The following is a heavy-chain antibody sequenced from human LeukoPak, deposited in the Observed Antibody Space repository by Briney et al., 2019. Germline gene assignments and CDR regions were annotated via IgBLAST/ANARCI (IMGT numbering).Heavy chain of an antibody. CDR2: IKQDGSEE. D-gene: IGHD3-10*01. V-gene: IGHV3-7*01. J-gene: IGHJ4*02. CDR1: GFTFSNYW. CDR3: ATNRWSGEPDY. Sequence: GGSLRLSCAASGFTFSNYWMSWVRQAPGKGLEWVANIKQDGSEEYYVGSVKGRFTISRDNAKNSLYLQMNSLRAEDTAVYYCATNRWSGEPDYWGQGTLVTVSS.